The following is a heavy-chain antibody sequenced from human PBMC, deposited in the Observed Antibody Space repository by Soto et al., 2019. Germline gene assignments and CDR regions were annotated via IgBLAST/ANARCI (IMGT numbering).Heavy chain of an antibody. J-gene: IGHJ4*02. V-gene: IGHV3-21*01. CDR2: ISSSSSYI. D-gene: IGHD3-3*01. Sequence: PGGSLRLSCAASGFTFSSYSMNWVRQAPGKGLEWVSSISSSSSYIYYADSVKGRFTISRDNAKNSLYLQMNSLRAEDTAVYYCAREYDFWSGYPVTYFDYWGQGTLVTVSS. CDR1: GFTFSSYS. CDR3: AREYDFWSGYPVTYFDY.